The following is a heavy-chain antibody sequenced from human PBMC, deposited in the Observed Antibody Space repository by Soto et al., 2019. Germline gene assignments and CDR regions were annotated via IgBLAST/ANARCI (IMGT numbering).Heavy chain of an antibody. Sequence: GGSLRLSCAASGFTFSSYSMNWVRQAPGKGLEWVSYISSSSSTIYYADSVKGRFTISRDNAKNSLYLQMNSLRDEDTAVYYCARDSGASWFEELARYYYGMDVWGQGTTVTVSS. CDR1: GFTFSSYS. CDR2: ISSSSSTI. J-gene: IGHJ6*02. V-gene: IGHV3-48*02. CDR3: ARDSGASWFEELARYYYGMDV. D-gene: IGHD3-10*01.